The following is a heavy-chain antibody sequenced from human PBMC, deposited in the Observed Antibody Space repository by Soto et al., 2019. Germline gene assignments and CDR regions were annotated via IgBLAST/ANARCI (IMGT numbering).Heavy chain of an antibody. CDR1: GCTFSSYA. CDR3: AGGYNGNYALPNTRFDL. V-gene: IGHV1-69*06. D-gene: IGHD1-7*01. J-gene: IGHJ5*02. CDR2: IIPIFGTA. Sequence: QVQLVQSGAEVKKPGSSVQVSWKASGCTFSSYAISWVRQAPGQGLEWMGGIIPIFGTANYAQKFQGRVTITADKATGTANVNLSSPRSEDTAVYYWAGGYNGNYALPNTRFDLWGQGTLVAV.